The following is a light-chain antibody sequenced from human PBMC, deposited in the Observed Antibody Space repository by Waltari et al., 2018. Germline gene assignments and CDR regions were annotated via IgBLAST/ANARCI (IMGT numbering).Light chain of an antibody. V-gene: IGLV1-40*01. CDR1: SSNFGAGYD. CDR2: GNT. CDR3: QSFDSSLSASV. Sequence: QSVLTQPPSMSGAPGQKVTIPCTGGSSNFGAGYDVHWYQQFPGTAPKLLIFGNTNRPSGVPGRFSGSRSGTSASLAIAGLQSDDEAVYYGQSFDSSLSASVFGGGTKLTVL. J-gene: IGLJ3*02.